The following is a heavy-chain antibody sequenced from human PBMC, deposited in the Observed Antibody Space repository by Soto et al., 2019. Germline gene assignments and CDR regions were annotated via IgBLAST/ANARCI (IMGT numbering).Heavy chain of an antibody. D-gene: IGHD6-13*01. V-gene: IGHV3-7*02. CDR2: IKQDGSEK. CDR1: GFTFSSYW. CDR3: ATHPYSSGWYC. Sequence: GGSLRLSCAASGFTFSSYWMTWVRQAPGKGLGWVANIKQDGSEKYYVDSVKGRFTISRDNAKNSLYLQMNSLRAEDTAVYYCATHPYSSGWYCWGQGTLVTVSS. J-gene: IGHJ4*02.